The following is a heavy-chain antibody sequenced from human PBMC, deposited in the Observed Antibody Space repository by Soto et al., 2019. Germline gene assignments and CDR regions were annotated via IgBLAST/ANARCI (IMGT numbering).Heavy chain of an antibody. J-gene: IGHJ6*02. D-gene: IGHD3-10*01. CDR1: GGSISSGNYY. V-gene: IGHV4-31*03. CDR3: ARDRGDGYNPYYYYGMDV. Sequence: QVQLQESGPGQVKPSQTLSLTCTVSGGSISSGNYYWSWVRQHPGKGLEWIGYIYYSGSTFYNPSLKSRVTLSVDTSKNQFSLKLSSVTAADTAVYYCARDRGDGYNPYYYYGMDVWGQGTTVTVSS. CDR2: IYYSGST.